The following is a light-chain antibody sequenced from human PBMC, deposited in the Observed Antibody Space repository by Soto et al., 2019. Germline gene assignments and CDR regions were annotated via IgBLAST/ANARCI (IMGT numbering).Light chain of an antibody. Sequence: DIQMTQSPSSLSASVGDRVTISCRASQLISTYLNWYQQKPGTAPRLLISRASSVKSGVPPRFSGSGSGRDFTLTISSLRPEDIATYFCQQSYTSPPWTFGQGTKVEVK. CDR3: QQSYTSPPWT. CDR2: RAS. V-gene: IGKV1-39*01. CDR1: QLISTY. J-gene: IGKJ1*01.